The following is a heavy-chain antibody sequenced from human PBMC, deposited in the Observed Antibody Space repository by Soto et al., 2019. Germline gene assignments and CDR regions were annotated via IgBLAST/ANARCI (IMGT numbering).Heavy chain of an antibody. V-gene: IGHV4-34*01. CDR3: ARGSVGANTEDIVVVPAAIVHWFDP. CDR1: GGSFSGYY. J-gene: IGHJ5*02. Sequence: QVQLQQWGAGLLKPSETLSLTCAVYGGSFSGYYWSWIRQPPGKGLEWIGEINHSGSTNYNPSLKSRVTISVDTSKNQFSLKLSSVTAADTAVYYCARGSVGANTEDIVVVPAAIVHWFDPWGQGTLVTVSS. D-gene: IGHD2-2*02. CDR2: INHSGST.